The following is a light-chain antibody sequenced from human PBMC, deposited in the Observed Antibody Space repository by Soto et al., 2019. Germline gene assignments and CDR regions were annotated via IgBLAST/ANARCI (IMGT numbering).Light chain of an antibody. V-gene: IGKV3-11*01. Sequence: EIVLTQSPATLSLSPVERATLSCRASQSVHTSLAWSQQNPGQAPRVLIYGASNRATGIPARFSGSASGTDFTLTITRLEPEDFAVYYCQHRSDWPRYTFGQGTTLEIK. CDR3: QHRSDWPRYT. CDR2: GAS. CDR1: QSVHTS. J-gene: IGKJ2*01.